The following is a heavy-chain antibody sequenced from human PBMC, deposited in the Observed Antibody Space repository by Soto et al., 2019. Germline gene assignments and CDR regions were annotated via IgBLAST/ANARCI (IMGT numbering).Heavy chain of an antibody. Sequence: QVQLAESGGGVVQPGTSLRVSCAASGFSFSTYGMHWVRQAPGKGLEWVAAIRDDGSTKNYADSVKGRFTISRDNSNNTLFLQMNSLRAEDTAVYFCARDYVYFIDYWGQGTLVTVSS. V-gene: IGHV3-33*01. J-gene: IGHJ4*02. CDR3: ARDYVYFIDY. CDR1: GFSFSTYG. D-gene: IGHD3-10*02. CDR2: IRDDGSTK.